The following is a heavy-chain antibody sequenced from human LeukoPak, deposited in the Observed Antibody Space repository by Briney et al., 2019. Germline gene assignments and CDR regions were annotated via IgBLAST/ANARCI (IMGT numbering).Heavy chain of an antibody. D-gene: IGHD1-26*01. J-gene: IGHJ5*02. CDR3: ATSRTMGATDWFDP. Sequence: SETLSLTCTVSGGSISSYYWSWIRQPPGKGLEWIGYVYYSGTTNYNPSLKSRVTISLDTSKNQFSLKLRSVTAADTAVYYCATSRTMGATDWFDPWGQGTLVIVSS. CDR1: GGSISSYY. CDR2: VYYSGTT. V-gene: IGHV4-59*01.